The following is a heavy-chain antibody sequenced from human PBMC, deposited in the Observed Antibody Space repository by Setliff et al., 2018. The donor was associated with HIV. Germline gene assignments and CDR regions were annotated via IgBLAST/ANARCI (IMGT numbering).Heavy chain of an antibody. CDR3: STYGYGISDAFDI. Sequence: PSETLSLTCTVSGGSISSGYYYWTWIRQPAGKGLEWIGRIYTTGSTNYSPSLKSRVTISLDTSKNQFSLKLTSVTAADTAVYYCSTYGYGISDAFDIWGQGTMVTVSS. CDR1: GGSISSGYYY. V-gene: IGHV4-61*02. J-gene: IGHJ3*02. CDR2: IYTTGST. D-gene: IGHD5-18*01.